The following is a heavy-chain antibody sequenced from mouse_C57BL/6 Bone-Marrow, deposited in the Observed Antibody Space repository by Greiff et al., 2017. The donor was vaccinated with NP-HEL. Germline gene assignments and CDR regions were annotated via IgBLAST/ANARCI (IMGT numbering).Heavy chain of an antibody. Sequence: EVQLQQSGPELVKPGASVKIPCKASGYTFTDYNMDWVKQSHGKSLEWIGDINPNNGGTIYNQKFKGKATLTVDKSSSTAYMELRSLTSEDTAVYYCEREGGYDYDGGWYFDVWGTGTTVTVSS. CDR1: GYTFTDYN. CDR3: EREGGYDYDGGWYFDV. CDR2: INPNNGGT. J-gene: IGHJ1*03. V-gene: IGHV1-18*01. D-gene: IGHD2-4*01.